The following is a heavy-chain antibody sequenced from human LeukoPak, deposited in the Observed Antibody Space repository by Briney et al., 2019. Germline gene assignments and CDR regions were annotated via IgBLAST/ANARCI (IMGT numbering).Heavy chain of an antibody. J-gene: IGHJ4*02. CDR1: GDSISNYY. CDR2: INHSGST. CDR3: ARDGYSGSGSSFDY. Sequence: PSETLSLTCTVSGDSISNYYWSWIRQPPGKGLEWIGEINHSGSTNYNPSLKRRVTISVDTSKNQFSLKLSSVTAADTAVYYCARDGYSGSGSSFDYWGQGTLVTVSS. D-gene: IGHD3-10*01. V-gene: IGHV4-34*01.